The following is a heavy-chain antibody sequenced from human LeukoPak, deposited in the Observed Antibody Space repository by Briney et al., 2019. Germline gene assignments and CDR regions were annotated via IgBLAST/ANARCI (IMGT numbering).Heavy chain of an antibody. CDR3: AGLGGDYVYYYYGMDV. D-gene: IGHD4-17*01. CDR1: GGSLSSYY. J-gene: IGHJ6*02. V-gene: IGHV4-59*01. Sequence: SETLSLTCTVSGGSLSSYYWSWIRQPPGKGLEWIGYIYYSGSTNYNPSLKSRVTISVDTSKNQFSLKLSSVTAADTAVYYCAGLGGDYVYYYYGMDVWGQGTTVTVSS. CDR2: IYYSGST.